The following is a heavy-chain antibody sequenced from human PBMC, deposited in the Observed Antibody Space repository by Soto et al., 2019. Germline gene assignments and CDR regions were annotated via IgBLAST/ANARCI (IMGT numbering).Heavy chain of an antibody. V-gene: IGHV1-24*01. Sequence: AASVKVSCKVSGYTLTELSMHWVRQAPGKGLEWMGGFDPEDGETIYAQKFQGRVTMTEDTSTDTAYMELSSLRSEDTAVYYCATVRLNYYDSSGYYRAFDYWGQGTLVTVSS. D-gene: IGHD3-22*01. J-gene: IGHJ4*02. CDR3: ATVRLNYYDSSGYYRAFDY. CDR1: GYTLTELS. CDR2: FDPEDGET.